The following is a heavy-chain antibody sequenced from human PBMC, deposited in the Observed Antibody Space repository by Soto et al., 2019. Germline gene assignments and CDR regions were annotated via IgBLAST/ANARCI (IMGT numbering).Heavy chain of an antibody. CDR1: GYTFTSYD. CDR3: ARTSVIAARPDYYYYYGMDV. D-gene: IGHD6-6*01. V-gene: IGHV1-8*01. Sequence: PVKVARKASGYTFTSYDINWVRQATGQGLEWMGWMNPNSGNTGYAQKSQGRVTMTRNTSISPAYMELSSLRSEDTAVYYCARTSVIAARPDYYYYYGMDVWGQGTTVTGSS. J-gene: IGHJ6*02. CDR2: MNPNSGNT.